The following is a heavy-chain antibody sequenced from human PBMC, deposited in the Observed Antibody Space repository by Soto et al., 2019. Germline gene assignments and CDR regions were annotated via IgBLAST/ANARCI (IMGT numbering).Heavy chain of an antibody. CDR1: GFTFITYA. Sequence: GGSLRLSCAASGFTFITYAMYWVRQAPGKGLEWVAVISYHGFNKFYADSVKGRFTISRDNSRNTLYLQMDSLRPEDTAVYYCGRELTTDTSMDLDSMHIWGQGTKVTVSS. CDR3: GRELTTDTSMDLDSMHI. CDR2: ISYHGFNK. V-gene: IGHV3-30-3*01. J-gene: IGHJ3*02. D-gene: IGHD5-18*01.